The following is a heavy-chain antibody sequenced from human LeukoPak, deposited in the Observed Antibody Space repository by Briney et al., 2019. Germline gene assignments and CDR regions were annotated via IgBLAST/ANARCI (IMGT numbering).Heavy chain of an antibody. D-gene: IGHD4-17*01. J-gene: IGHJ4*02. Sequence: SETLSLTCTVSGGSISSYYWSWIRQPPGKGLEWIGYIYYSGSTNYNPSLKSRVTISVDTSKNQFSLKLSSVTAADTAVYYCARYGDEDYFDYWGQGTLVTVS. V-gene: IGHV4-59*08. CDR3: ARYGDEDYFDY. CDR1: GGSISSYY. CDR2: IYYSGST.